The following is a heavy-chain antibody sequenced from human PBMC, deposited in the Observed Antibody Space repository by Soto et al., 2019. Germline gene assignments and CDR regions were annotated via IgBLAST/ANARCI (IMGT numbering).Heavy chain of an antibody. V-gene: IGHV1-46*01. CDR2: INPSGGST. CDR3: ARDLGDYEIDY. J-gene: IGHJ4*02. Sequence: QVQLVQSGAEVKKPGASVKVSCKASGYTFTSYYMHWVRQAPGQGLEWMGIINPSGGSTSYAQKFQGRVTMTRDTSTSTVYMELSSLRSVDTAVYYCARDLGDYEIDYWGQGTLVTVSS. CDR1: GYTFTSYY. D-gene: IGHD4-17*01.